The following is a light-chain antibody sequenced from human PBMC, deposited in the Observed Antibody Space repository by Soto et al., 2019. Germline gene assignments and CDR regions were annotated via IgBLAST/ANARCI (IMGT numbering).Light chain of an antibody. V-gene: IGKV3-15*01. CDR3: QQYNNWPPWT. Sequence: EIVMTQSPATLSVSPGERATLSCRASQSVSSNLAWYQQKPGQAPRLLIYGASTRATGTPARFSGSGSGTAFTLTLSCLQSEDFAVYYCQQYNNWPPWTFGQGTKGEIK. CDR2: GAS. J-gene: IGKJ1*01. CDR1: QSVSSN.